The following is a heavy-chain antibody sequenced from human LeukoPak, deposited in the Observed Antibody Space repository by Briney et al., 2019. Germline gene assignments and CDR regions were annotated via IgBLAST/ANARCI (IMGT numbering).Heavy chain of an antibody. CDR2: IYYSGST. Sequence: PSETLSHTCTVSGGSISSGDYYWSWIRQPPGKGLEWIGYIYYSGSTYYNPSLKSRVTISVDTSKNQFSLKLSSVTAADTAVYYCARDSTTTVTNYYYYYGMDVWGQGTTVTVSS. D-gene: IGHD4-11*01. V-gene: IGHV4-30-4*01. CDR3: ARDSTTTVTNYYYYYGMDV. J-gene: IGHJ6*02. CDR1: GGSISSGDYY.